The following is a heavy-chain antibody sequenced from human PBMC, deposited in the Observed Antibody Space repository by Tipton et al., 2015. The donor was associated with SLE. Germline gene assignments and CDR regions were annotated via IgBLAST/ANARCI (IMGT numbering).Heavy chain of an antibody. CDR3: AREAAVAGTSDY. CDR1: GGSLSGYY. CDR2: INHSGST. J-gene: IGHJ4*02. Sequence: TLSLTCAVYGGSLSGYYWSWIRQPPGKGLEWIGEINHSGSTNYNPSLKSRVTISVDTSKNQFSLKLSSVTAADTAVYYCAREAAVAGTSDYWGQGTLVTVSS. D-gene: IGHD6-19*01. V-gene: IGHV4-34*01.